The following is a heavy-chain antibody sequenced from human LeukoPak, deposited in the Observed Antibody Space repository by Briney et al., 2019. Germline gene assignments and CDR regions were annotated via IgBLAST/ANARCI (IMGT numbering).Heavy chain of an antibody. CDR2: IYHSGST. CDR3: ARIVEMGFDY. Sequence: SESLSLTCTVSSGALSSYYWSWIRQPPGKGLEWIGYIYHSGSTYYNPSLKSRVTISVDRSKNQFSLKLSSVTAADTAVYYCARIVEMGFDYWGQGTLVTVSS. CDR1: SGALSSYY. V-gene: IGHV4-59*12. J-gene: IGHJ4*02. D-gene: IGHD5-24*01.